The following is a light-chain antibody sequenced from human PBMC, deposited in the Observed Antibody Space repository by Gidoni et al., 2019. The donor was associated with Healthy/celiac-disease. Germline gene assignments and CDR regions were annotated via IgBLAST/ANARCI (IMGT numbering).Light chain of an antibody. J-gene: IGKJ2*01. V-gene: IGKV3-20*01. CDR3: QQYGSSPL. CDR2: GAS. CDR1: QSVSSSY. Sequence: EIVFTHSPGTLSLSPGERATLSCRASQSVSSSYLAWYQQKPGKAPRLLIYGASSRATGIPDRFSGSGSGTDFTLTISRLEPEDFAVYYCQQYGSSPLFGQGTKLEIK.